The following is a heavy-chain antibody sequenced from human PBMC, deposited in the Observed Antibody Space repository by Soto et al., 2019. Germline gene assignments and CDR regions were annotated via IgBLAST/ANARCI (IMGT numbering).Heavy chain of an antibody. J-gene: IGHJ4*02. Sequence: SETLSLTCTVSGASISSYYWSWIRQPPGKGLEWIGYVYYSGSTNYNPSLKSRVTISVDTSKNQFSLKLSSVTAADTAMYYCARDTTPSLWGQGTLVTVSA. CDR1: GASISSYY. D-gene: IGHD1-1*01. CDR3: ARDTTPSL. CDR2: VYYSGST. V-gene: IGHV4-59*01.